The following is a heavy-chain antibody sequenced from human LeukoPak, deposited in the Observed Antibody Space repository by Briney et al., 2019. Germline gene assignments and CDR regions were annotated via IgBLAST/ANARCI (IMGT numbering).Heavy chain of an antibody. V-gene: IGHV4-59*01. D-gene: IGHD2-2*01. CDR2: IHYTGST. CDR1: GGSISGYY. J-gene: IGHJ4*02. CDR3: ARVSGYCSTSSCRGIEI. Sequence: KPSETLSLTCTVSGGSISGYYWRCIRQPPGKGLEWIGYIHYTGSTNYNPSLTARVAISVDTSKNQFSLKVTTVTAADTAVYYCARVSGYCSTSSCRGIEIWGQGALVTVS.